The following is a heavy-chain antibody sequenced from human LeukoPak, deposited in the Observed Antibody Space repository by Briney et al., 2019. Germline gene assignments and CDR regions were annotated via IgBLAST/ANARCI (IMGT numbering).Heavy chain of an antibody. Sequence: GGSLRLSCAASGFTFSSYSMNWVRQAPGKGLEWVSSISSSSSYIYYADSVKGRFTISRDNAKNSLYLQMNSLRAEDTAVYYCAKCRYYGSGSNYWSFDYWGQGTLVTVSS. J-gene: IGHJ4*02. CDR1: GFTFSSYS. D-gene: IGHD3-10*01. V-gene: IGHV3-21*04. CDR3: AKCRYYGSGSNYWSFDY. CDR2: ISSSSSYI.